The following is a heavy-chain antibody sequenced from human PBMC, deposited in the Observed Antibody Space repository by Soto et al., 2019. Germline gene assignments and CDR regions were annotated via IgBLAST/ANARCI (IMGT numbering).Heavy chain of an antibody. J-gene: IGHJ3*01. CDR1: GGTLSNYA. CDR2: IIPILGSA. Sequence: QVQLLQSGAEVKKPGSSVKVSCKASGGTLSNYAISWMRQAPGQGLEWMGGIIPILGSANYAQKFQDRVTITADESTRTTYMELSSLRSEDAAVYFCASRERVDAFDVWGQGTMVTVSS. V-gene: IGHV1-69*01. D-gene: IGHD1-26*01. CDR3: ASRERVDAFDV.